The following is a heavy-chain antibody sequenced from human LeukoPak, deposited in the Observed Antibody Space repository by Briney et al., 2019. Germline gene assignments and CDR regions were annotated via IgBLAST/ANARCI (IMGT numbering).Heavy chain of an antibody. J-gene: IGHJ6*02. D-gene: IGHD3-10*01. Sequence: ASVKVSCKASGYTFTGYYMHWVRQAPGQGLEWRGWINPNSGGTNYAQKFQGRITMTRDTSISTAYMELSRLRSAGTAVYYCARYLSGGNGSGSYLVYYYYGMDVWGQGTTVTVSS. CDR3: ARYLSGGNGSGSYLVYYYYGMDV. V-gene: IGHV1-2*02. CDR2: INPNSGGT. CDR1: GYTFTGYY.